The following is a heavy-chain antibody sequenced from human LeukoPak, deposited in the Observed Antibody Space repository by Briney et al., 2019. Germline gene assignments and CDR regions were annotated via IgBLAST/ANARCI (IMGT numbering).Heavy chain of an antibody. CDR1: GFTFSGSA. CDR3: AKGGYSGYDLEYYFDY. Sequence: GGSLRLSCAASGFTFSGSALHWVRQASGKGLEWVGRIRSTANGYATAYAASVKGRFTISRDDSKNTLYLQMNSLRAEDTAVYYCAKGGYSGYDLEYYFDYWGQGTLVTVSS. D-gene: IGHD5-12*01. V-gene: IGHV3-73*01. J-gene: IGHJ4*02. CDR2: IRSTANGYAT.